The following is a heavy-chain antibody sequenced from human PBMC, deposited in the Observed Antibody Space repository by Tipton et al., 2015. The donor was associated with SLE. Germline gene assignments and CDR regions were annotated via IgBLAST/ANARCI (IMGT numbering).Heavy chain of an antibody. V-gene: IGHV4-31*03. CDR2: IYYSGST. CDR1: GGSISSGGYY. D-gene: IGHD2/OR15-2a*01. CDR3: ARGPPSTHFDY. Sequence: TLSLTCTVSGGSISSGGYYWSWIRQHPGKGLEWIGYIYYSGSTYYNPSPKSRVTISVDTSKNQFSLKLSSVTAADTAVYYCARGPPSTHFDYWGQGTLVTVSS. J-gene: IGHJ4*02.